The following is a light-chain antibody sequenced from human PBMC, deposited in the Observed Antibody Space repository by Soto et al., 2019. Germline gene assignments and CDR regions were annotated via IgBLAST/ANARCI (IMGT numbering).Light chain of an antibody. CDR3: QQYNDWPPLT. CDR2: DAS. V-gene: IGKV3-15*01. CDR1: QSVRSD. Sequence: EIVMTQSPATLSVSQGESATLSCRASQSVRSDLAWYQQKPGQAPTLLIYDASTRATGIPAGFSGSGSGTEFTLTISSLRSEDSAVYYCQQYNDWPPLTFGGGTKVDIK. J-gene: IGKJ4*01.